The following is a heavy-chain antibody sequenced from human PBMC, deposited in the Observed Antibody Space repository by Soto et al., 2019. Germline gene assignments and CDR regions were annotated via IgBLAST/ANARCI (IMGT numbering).Heavy chain of an antibody. CDR1: GYTFTSYG. V-gene: IGHV1-18*04. CDR3: ARVYYYYNSSGYYS. Sequence: ASVKVSCKASGYTFTSYGISWVRQAPGQGLEWMGWISAYNGNTNYAQKLQGRVNMTTDTSTSTAYMELRSLRSDDTAVYYCARVYYYYNSSGYYSWGQGTLVTVSS. CDR2: ISAYNGNT. D-gene: IGHD3-22*01. J-gene: IGHJ5*02.